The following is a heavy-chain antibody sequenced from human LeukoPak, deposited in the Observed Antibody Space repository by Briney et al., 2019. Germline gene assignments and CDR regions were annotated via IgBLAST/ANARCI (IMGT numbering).Heavy chain of an antibody. J-gene: IGHJ6*03. V-gene: IGHV4-4*07. Sequence: SETLSLTCTVSGGSISSYYWSWLRQPAGKGLEWIGRIYTSGSTNYNPSLKSRVTMSVDTSKNQFSLKLSSVTAADTAVYYCARAAFYGSGKLEWYYYYMDVWGKGTTVTISS. CDR2: IYTSGST. CDR1: GGSISSYY. D-gene: IGHD3-10*01. CDR3: ARAAFYGSGKLEWYYYYMDV.